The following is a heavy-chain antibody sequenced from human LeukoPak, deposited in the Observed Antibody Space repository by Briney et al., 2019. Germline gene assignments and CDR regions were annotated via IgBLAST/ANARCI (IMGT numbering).Heavy chain of an antibody. CDR3: ARDSSARYSASWYVVGDFDY. Sequence: SETLSLTCTVSGGSISSSSYYWIWIRQPPGKGLEWIGYIYYSGSTYYNPSLKSRVTISIDTSKNQFSLKLSSVTAADTAVYYCARDSSARYSASWYVVGDFDYWGQGTLVTVSS. CDR2: IYYSGST. CDR1: GGSISSSSYY. J-gene: IGHJ4*02. V-gene: IGHV4-61*01. D-gene: IGHD6-13*01.